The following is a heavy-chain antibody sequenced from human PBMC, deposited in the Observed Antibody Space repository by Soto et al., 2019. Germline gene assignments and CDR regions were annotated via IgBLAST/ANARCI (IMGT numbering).Heavy chain of an antibody. V-gene: IGHV3-30*03. D-gene: IGHD3-3*01. CDR2: ISYDGSNK. J-gene: IGHJ4*02. CDR1: GFTFSSYG. Sequence: GGSLRLSCAASGFTFSSYGMHWVRQAPGKGLEWVAVISYDGSNKYYADSVKGRFTISRDNSKNTLYLQMNSLRAEDTAVYYCARSVTIFGVVTDYFDYWGQGTLVTVSS. CDR3: ARSVTIFGVVTDYFDY.